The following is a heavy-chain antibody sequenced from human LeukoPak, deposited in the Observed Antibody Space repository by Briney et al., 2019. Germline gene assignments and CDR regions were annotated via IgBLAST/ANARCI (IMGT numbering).Heavy chain of an antibody. Sequence: SETLSLTCTVSGGSISNYYWSWIRQPPGKGLEWIGVIYYSGDTNYNPSLQSRVTISVDTTKNQFSLKLSSVTAADTAVYYCARGAVVVVTANNWFDPWGQGTLVTVSS. CDR2: IYYSGDT. CDR3: ARGAVVVVTANNWFDP. D-gene: IGHD2-21*02. V-gene: IGHV4-59*12. CDR1: GGSISNYY. J-gene: IGHJ5*02.